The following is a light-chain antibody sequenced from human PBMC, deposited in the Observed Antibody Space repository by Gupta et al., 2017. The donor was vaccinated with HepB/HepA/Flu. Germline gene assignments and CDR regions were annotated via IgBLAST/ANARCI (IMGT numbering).Light chain of an antibody. Sequence: QSVLTQPPSVSGAPGQWVTFSCTGSSSNIGAGYDVHWYQQLPGTAPKLLIYGNSNRPSGVPDRFSGSKSGTSASLAITGLQAEDEADYYCQSYDSSLSRVFGGGTKLTVL. V-gene: IGLV1-40*01. CDR1: SSNIGAGYD. J-gene: IGLJ2*01. CDR3: QSYDSSLSRV. CDR2: GNS.